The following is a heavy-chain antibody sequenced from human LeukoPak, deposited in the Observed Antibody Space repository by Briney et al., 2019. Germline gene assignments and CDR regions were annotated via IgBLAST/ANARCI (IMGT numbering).Heavy chain of an antibody. J-gene: IGHJ4*02. D-gene: IGHD6-13*01. CDR1: GYTFTSYY. Sequence: GASVKVSCKASGYTFTSYYMHWARQAPGQGLEWMGIINPSGGSTSYAQKFQGRVTMTRDTSTSTVYMELSSLRSEDTAVYYCARDGRSGYSSSWLFDYWGQGTLVTVSS. CDR3: ARDGRSGYSSSWLFDY. V-gene: IGHV1-46*01. CDR2: INPSGGST.